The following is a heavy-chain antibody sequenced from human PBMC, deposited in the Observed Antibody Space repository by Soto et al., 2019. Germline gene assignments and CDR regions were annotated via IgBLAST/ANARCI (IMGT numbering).Heavy chain of an antibody. D-gene: IGHD5-18*01. J-gene: IGHJ4*02. CDR3: ARDKRDTAFDY. CDR1: GGTFSSYT. V-gene: IGHV1-69*04. Sequence: SVKVSCKASGGTFSSYTISWVRQAPGQGLEWMGRIIPILGIANYAQKFQGRVTITADKSTSTAYMELSSLRSEDTAVYYCARDKRDTAFDYWGQGTLVTVSS. CDR2: IIPILGIA.